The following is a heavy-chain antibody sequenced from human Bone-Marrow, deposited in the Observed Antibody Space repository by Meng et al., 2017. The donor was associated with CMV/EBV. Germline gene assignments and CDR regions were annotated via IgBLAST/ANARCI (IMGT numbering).Heavy chain of an antibody. V-gene: IGHV4-4*07. CDR2: IYISGST. CDR1: GGSISDYY. Sequence: VSGGSISDYYRNWIRQPAGKGLEWIGRIYISGSTSYNPSLRSRLTLSVDTSKNQFSLKLSSVTAADTAVYYCARGVNILSGYYYFDNWGQGILVTVSS. J-gene: IGHJ4*02. D-gene: IGHD3-9*01. CDR3: ARGVNILSGYYYFDN.